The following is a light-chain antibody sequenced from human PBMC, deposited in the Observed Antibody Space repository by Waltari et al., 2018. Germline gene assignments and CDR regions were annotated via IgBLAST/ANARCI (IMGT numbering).Light chain of an antibody. CDR2: KTS. Sequence: DIQMTQSPSTLSASVGDRVTIPCPASQNISPWLAWHQQKPGKAPRLLIYKTSTLESGVPSRFSGSGSGTEFTLTISSLQPEDFATYYCQRYKTSFRTFGQGTRVEIK. J-gene: IGKJ1*01. CDR1: QNISPW. V-gene: IGKV1-5*03. CDR3: QRYKTSFRT.